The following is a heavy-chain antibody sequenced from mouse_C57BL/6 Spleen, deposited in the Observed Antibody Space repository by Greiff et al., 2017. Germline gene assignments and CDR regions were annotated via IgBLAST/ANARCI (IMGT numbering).Heavy chain of an antibody. V-gene: IGHV1-80*01. J-gene: IGHJ3*01. CDR2: IYPGDGDT. CDR3: ASSGGYAFAY. CDR1: GSAFSSYW. Sequence: QVQLKQSGAELVKPGASVKISCKASGSAFSSYWMTWVKQRPGTGLEWIGQIYPGDGDTNYNGKFKGKATLTADKSSSTAYMQLSSLTSEDSAVYVWASSGGYAFAYWGQGTLVTVSA. D-gene: IGHD2-2*01.